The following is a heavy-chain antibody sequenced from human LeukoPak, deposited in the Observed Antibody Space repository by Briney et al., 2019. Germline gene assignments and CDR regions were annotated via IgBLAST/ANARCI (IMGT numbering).Heavy chain of an antibody. V-gene: IGHV3-7*01. Sequence: GGSLRLSCAASGFTFSSYWMSWVRQAPGKGLEWVANIKQDGSEKYYVDSVKGRFTISRDNAKNSLYLQMNSLRAEDTAVYYCARDDNVDTAMVMCDYWGQGTLVTVSS. CDR2: IKQDGSEK. D-gene: IGHD5-18*01. CDR1: GFTFSSYW. CDR3: ARDDNVDTAMVMCDY. J-gene: IGHJ4*02.